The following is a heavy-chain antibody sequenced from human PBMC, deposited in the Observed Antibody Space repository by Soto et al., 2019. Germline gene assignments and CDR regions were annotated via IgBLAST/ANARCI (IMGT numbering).Heavy chain of an antibody. CDR3: ARDTTWSYYYFGMDV. D-gene: IGHD2-2*01. Sequence: QVQLVQSGAEVKKPGSSVKVSCKASGGTFRSYTISWVRQAPGQGLEWMGRIIPMLGIANYAQKFQGRVTITADKSTSTAYMELSSLRSEDTTVYYCARDTTWSYYYFGMDVWGQVTTVTVSS. V-gene: IGHV1-69*08. CDR2: IIPMLGIA. J-gene: IGHJ6*02. CDR1: GGTFRSYT.